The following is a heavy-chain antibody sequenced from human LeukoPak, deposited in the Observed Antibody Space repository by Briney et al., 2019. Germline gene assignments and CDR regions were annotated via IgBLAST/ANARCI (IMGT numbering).Heavy chain of an antibody. Sequence: GGSLRFSCAASGFTFSSYAMSWVRQAPGKGLEWVSGISWNSGSIGYADSVKGRFTISRDNAKNSLYLQMNSLRAEDTALYYCAKYGKSGSYDYWGQGTLVTVSS. CDR1: GFTFSSYA. J-gene: IGHJ4*02. V-gene: IGHV3-9*01. D-gene: IGHD1-26*01. CDR2: ISWNSGSI. CDR3: AKYGKSGSYDY.